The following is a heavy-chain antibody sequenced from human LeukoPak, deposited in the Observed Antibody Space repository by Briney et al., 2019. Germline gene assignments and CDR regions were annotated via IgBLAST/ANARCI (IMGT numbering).Heavy chain of an antibody. V-gene: IGHV3-7*01. CDR2: IKQDGSEK. CDR1: GFTFSSYW. D-gene: IGHD6-13*01. Sequence: AGGSLRLSCAASGFTFSSYWMSWVRQAPGKGLEWVANIKQDGSEKYYVDSVKGRFTISRDNAKNSLYLQMNSLRAEDTAVYYCAGVSPRVPAAAPAPFDYWGQGTLVTVSS. CDR3: AGVSPRVPAAAPAPFDY. J-gene: IGHJ4*02.